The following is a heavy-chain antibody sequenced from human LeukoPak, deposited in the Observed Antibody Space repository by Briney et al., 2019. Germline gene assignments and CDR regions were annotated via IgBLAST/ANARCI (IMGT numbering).Heavy chain of an antibody. D-gene: IGHD3-9*01. CDR2: VFWNGVDK. J-gene: IGHJ4*02. CDR1: GFIVNDHA. Sequence: SGGSLRLSCVASGFIVNDHAMHWVRQTPGKGLEWVAGVFWNGVDKGYADSVKGRFTIFRDNAKNSMYLQMNSLRAEDTAVYYCAKGGVLTDYLSRAFESWGQGTLITVSS. CDR3: AKGGVLTDYLSRAFES. V-gene: IGHV3-9*01.